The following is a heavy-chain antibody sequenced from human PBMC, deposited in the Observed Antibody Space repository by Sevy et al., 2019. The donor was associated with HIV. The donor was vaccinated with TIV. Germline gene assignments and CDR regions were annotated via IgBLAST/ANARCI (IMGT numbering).Heavy chain of an antibody. CDR1: GFTFSANW. CDR3: AHEKFGRFES. V-gene: IGHV3-7*01. J-gene: IGHJ4*02. D-gene: IGHD3-16*01. Sequence: GGSLRLSCAASGFTFSANWMNWVRQAPGKGLEWVTNIKADGSDKHYVDSVEGRFTISRDNAKNLLFLQMNSLRVEDTAVYYSAHEKFGRFESWGQGTLVTVSS. CDR2: IKADGSDK.